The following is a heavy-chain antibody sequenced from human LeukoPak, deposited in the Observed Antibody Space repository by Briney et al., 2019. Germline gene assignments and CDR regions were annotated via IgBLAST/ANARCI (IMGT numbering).Heavy chain of an antibody. CDR1: GYTFTGYY. Sequence: GASVKVSCKASGYTFTGYYTHWVRQAPGQGLEWMGWVSGYNGDTDYAQNLQGRVTMTIATSTSTAYLELRSLTSDDTAVYFCARDRHSGYSSTWYVHWGQGTLVTVSS. J-gene: IGHJ4*02. D-gene: IGHD6-13*01. V-gene: IGHV1-18*04. CDR3: ARDRHSGYSSTWYVH. CDR2: VSGYNGDT.